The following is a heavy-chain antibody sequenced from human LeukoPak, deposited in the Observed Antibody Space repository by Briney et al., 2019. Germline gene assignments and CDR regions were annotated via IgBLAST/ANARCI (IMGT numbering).Heavy chain of an antibody. V-gene: IGHV4-31*03. D-gene: IGHD6-13*01. Sequence: SETLSLTRIVSGGSISSGGYYWSWIRQHPGKGLEWIGYIYYSGSTYYNPSLKSRVTISVDTSKNQFSLKLSSVTAADTAVYYCARGGSSWSHYFDYWGQGTLVTVSS. J-gene: IGHJ4*02. CDR3: ARGGSSWSHYFDY. CDR2: IYYSGST. CDR1: GGSISSGGYY.